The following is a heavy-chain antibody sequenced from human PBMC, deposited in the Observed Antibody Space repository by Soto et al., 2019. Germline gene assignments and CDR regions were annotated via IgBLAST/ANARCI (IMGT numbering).Heavy chain of an antibody. CDR1: GLNFPRSN. J-gene: IGHJ5*02. CDR3: ARAVGIGVTGLDL. CDR2: MNAANGNA. D-gene: IGHD2-21*02. Sequence: QERPVPSGAELRRPGASVKISWRAPGLNFPRSNVKWVRPASGQGPEWVGWMNAANGNAAFARDFQGRVTMTRDLSTDTAYLELGGLSSGDTAMYYCARAVGIGVTGLDLWGPGTFVTVS. V-gene: IGHV1-8*01.